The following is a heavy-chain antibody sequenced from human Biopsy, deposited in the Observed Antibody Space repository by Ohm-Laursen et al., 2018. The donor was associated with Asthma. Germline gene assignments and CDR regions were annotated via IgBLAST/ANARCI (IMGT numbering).Heavy chain of an antibody. J-gene: IGHJ6*02. CDR2: ISVYNGNT. Sequence: GASVKVCNTSGYTFNSAGITWVRQAPGQGLEWMGWISVYNGNTRVAQKLQDRVTMITDTSTSTAYMELRSLRSDDTAVYFCARAVDYSHYYGIDVWGQGTTVTVS. V-gene: IGHV1-18*01. CDR3: ARAVDYSHYYGIDV. CDR1: GYTFNSAG. D-gene: IGHD3-10*01.